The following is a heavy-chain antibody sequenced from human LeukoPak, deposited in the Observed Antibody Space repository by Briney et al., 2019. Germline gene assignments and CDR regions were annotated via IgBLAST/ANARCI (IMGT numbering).Heavy chain of an antibody. Sequence: VASVKVSCKASGYTFTGYYMHWVRQAPGQVLEWMGWINPNSGGTNYAQKFQGRVTMTRDTSISTAYMELSRLRSDDTAVYYCARVGKTAKGSYYGMDVWGQGTTVTVSS. V-gene: IGHV1-2*02. CDR1: GYTFTGYY. J-gene: IGHJ6*02. CDR3: ARVGKTAKGSYYGMDV. CDR2: INPNSGGT. D-gene: IGHD1-26*01.